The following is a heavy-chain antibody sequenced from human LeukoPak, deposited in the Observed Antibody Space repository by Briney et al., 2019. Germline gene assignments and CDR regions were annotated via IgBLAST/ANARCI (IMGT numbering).Heavy chain of an antibody. CDR3: ARAYYDILTGYYD. CDR2: INPSGGST. CDR1: GYTFTSYY. D-gene: IGHD3-9*01. J-gene: IGHJ4*02. V-gene: IGHV1-46*01. Sequence: ASVKVSCKASGYTFTSYYMHWVRQAPGQGLEWMGIINPSGGSTSYAQKFQGRVTMTRDTSTSTVYMELSSPRSEDTAVYYCARAYYDILTGYYDWGQGTLVTVSS.